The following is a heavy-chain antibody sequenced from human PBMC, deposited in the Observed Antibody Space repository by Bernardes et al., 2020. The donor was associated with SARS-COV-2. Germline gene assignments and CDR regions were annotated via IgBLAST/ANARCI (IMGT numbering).Heavy chain of an antibody. J-gene: IGHJ6*02. CDR1: GFNFGDYG. CDR2: INWNSGRA. D-gene: IGHD1-1*01. V-gene: IGHV3-9*01. CDR3: ARDALNMEWRPGRIGMDV. Sequence: GGSLRLSCSASGFNFGDYGTHWVRQVPGKGLEWVSGINWNSGRAGYVASVKGRFTISRDAAKNSLYLQMNSLRPEDTALYFCARDALNMEWRPGRIGMDVWGHGTTVTVSS.